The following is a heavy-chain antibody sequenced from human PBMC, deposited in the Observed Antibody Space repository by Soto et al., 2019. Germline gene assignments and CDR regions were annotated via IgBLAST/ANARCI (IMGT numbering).Heavy chain of an antibody. V-gene: IGHV1-46*01. D-gene: IGHD6-6*01. CDR2: INPSGGST. CDR1: GYTFTSYY. CDR3: ARGGAARGDYYYYGMDV. Sequence: GASVKVSCKASGYTFTSYYMHWVRQAPGQGLEWMGIINPSGGSTSYAQKFQGRVTMARDTSTSTVYMELSSLRSEDTAVYYCARGGAARGDYYYYGMDVWGQGXTVTV. J-gene: IGHJ6*02.